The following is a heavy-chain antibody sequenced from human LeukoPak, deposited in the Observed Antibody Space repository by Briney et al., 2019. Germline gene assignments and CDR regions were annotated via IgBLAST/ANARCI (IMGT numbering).Heavy chain of an antibody. D-gene: IGHD4-17*01. CDR2: ISSSGSRI. J-gene: IGHJ6*03. CDR3: ARANYGDNSNRCLDQYYYYMDA. Sequence: GGSLRLSCAASGFTFSTYGMNWVRQAPGKGLAWVSYISSSGSRIHYADSVKGRFTISRDNAKKSLYLQMNSLRAEDTAVYYCARANYGDNSNRCLDQYYYYMDAWGKGTTVTISS. V-gene: IGHV3-48*04. CDR1: GFTFSTYG.